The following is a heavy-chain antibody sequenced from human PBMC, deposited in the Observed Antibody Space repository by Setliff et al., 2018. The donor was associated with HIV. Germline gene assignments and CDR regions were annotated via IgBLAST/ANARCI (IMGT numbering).Heavy chain of an antibody. CDR3: AREANPETGFDY. Sequence: PGGSLRLSCAASGFTFSSYSMNWVRQAPGKGLEWVSSISSSSSYIYYADSVKGRFTISRDDAKNSLYLQMNSLRAEDTAVYYCAREANPETGFDYWGQGTLVTVSS. D-gene: IGHD3-9*01. CDR2: ISSSSSYI. J-gene: IGHJ4*02. CDR1: GFTFSSYS. V-gene: IGHV3-21*01.